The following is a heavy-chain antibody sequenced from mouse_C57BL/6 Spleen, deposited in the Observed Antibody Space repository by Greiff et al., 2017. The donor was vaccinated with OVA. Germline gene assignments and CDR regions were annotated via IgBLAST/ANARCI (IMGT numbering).Heavy chain of an antibody. CDR3: AMGRSHYAMYY. V-gene: IGHV1-69*01. CDR1: GYTFTSYW. J-gene: IGHJ4*01. Sequence: VQLQQPGAELVMPGASVKLSCKASGYTFTSYWMHWVKQRPGQGLEWIGEIDPSDSYTNYNQKFKGKSTLTVDKSSSTAYMQLSSLTSEDSAVYYCAMGRSHYAMYYWGQGTSVTVSS. CDR2: IDPSDSYT.